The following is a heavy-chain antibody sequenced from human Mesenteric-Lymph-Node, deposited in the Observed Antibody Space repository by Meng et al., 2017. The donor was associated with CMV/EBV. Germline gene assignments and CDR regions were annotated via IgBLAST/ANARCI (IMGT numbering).Heavy chain of an antibody. V-gene: IGHV1-2*06. CDR3: ARSGGYSGYDY. CDR2: IKPFSGDT. CDR1: GYPLNGYY. D-gene: IGHD5-12*01. Sequence: SCRNYGYPLNGYYVYWVRQESGRRLEWMGRIKPFSGDTDYAQNFEGRVTITRDTSITTAYMEVTRLTSDDTALYYCARSGGYSGYDYWGQGTLVTVSS. J-gene: IGHJ4*02.